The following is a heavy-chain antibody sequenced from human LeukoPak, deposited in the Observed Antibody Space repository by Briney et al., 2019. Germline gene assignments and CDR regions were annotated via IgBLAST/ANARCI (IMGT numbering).Heavy chain of an antibody. CDR3: ARETRGSGEYFDY. Sequence: SETLSLTCTVSGGSISSSSYFWGWIRQPPGKGLEWIGSTHYSGSTYYNPPLRSRVTMFVDTSKNQFSLKLSSVTAADTAVYYCARETRGSGEYFDYWGQGTLVTVSS. D-gene: IGHD6-19*01. V-gene: IGHV4-39*07. CDR2: THYSGST. CDR1: GGSISSSSYF. J-gene: IGHJ4*02.